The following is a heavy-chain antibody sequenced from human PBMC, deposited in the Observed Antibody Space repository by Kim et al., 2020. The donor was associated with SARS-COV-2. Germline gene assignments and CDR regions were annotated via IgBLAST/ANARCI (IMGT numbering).Heavy chain of an antibody. CDR1: GFTFDDYA. CDR2: ISWNSGSI. Sequence: GGSLRLSCAASGFTFDDYAMHWVRQAPGKGLEWVSGISWNSGSIGYADSVKVRFTISRDNAKNSLYLQMNSLRAEDTALYYCAGMGPRPRYFDWLSTRKPYYYGMDVWGQGTTVTVSS. V-gene: IGHV3-9*01. J-gene: IGHJ6*02. D-gene: IGHD3-9*01. CDR3: AGMGPRPRYFDWLSTRKPYYYGMDV.